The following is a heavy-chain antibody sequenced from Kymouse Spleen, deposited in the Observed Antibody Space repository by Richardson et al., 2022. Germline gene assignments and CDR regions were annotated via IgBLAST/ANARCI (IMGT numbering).Heavy chain of an antibody. CDR1: GFTFSSYG. CDR3: AREQQLVRGFDY. V-gene: IGHV3-33*01. CDR2: IWYDGSNK. Sequence: QVQLVESGGGVVQPGRSLRLSCAASGFTFSSYGMHWVRQAPGKGLEWVAVIWYDGSNKYYADSVKGRFTISRDNSKNTLYLQMNSLRAEDTAVYYCAREQQLVRGFDYWGQGTLVTVSS. J-gene: IGHJ4*02. D-gene: IGHD6-13*01.